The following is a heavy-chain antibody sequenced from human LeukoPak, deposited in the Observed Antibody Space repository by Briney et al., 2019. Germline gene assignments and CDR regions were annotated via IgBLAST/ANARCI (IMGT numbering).Heavy chain of an antibody. CDR3: ERVLRGTSSESTDAFDI. CDR1: GGSLSGHY. V-gene: IGHV4-34*01. Sequence: SETLSLTCAVYGGSLSGHYWSWIRQPPGKGLEWISEINHSGNTHNNPSLKSRVTISVDTANNQFSLRLSSVTAADTAVYFCERVLRGTSSESTDAFDIWGQGTMVTVSS. CDR2: INHSGNT. J-gene: IGHJ3*02. D-gene: IGHD3-16*01.